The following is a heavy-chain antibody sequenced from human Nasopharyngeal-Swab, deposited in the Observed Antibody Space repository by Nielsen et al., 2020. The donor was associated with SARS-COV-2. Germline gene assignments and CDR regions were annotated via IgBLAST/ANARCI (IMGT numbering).Heavy chain of an antibody. CDR2: INHSGST. J-gene: IGHJ6*04. V-gene: IGHV4-34*01. D-gene: IGHD2-15*01. CDR3: AREARAGVVVAATVDV. CDR1: GGSFRGYY. Sequence: SETLSLTCAVYGGSFRGYYWSWIRQPPGKGLEWIGEINHSGSTNYNPSLKSRVTISVDTSKNQFSLKLSSVTAADTAVYYCAREARAGVVVAATVDVWGKGTTVTVSS.